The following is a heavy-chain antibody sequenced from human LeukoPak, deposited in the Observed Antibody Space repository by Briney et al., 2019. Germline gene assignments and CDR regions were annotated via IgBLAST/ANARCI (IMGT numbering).Heavy chain of an antibody. D-gene: IGHD3-10*01. V-gene: IGHV3-21*01. CDR1: GFTFSSYS. J-gene: IGHJ4*02. Sequence: NPGGSLRLSCAASGFTFSSYSMNWVRQAPGKGLEWVSSISSSSSYIYYADSVKGRFTISRDNAKNSLYLQMNSLRAEDTAVYYCARLDEGITTPGYWGQGTLVTVSS. CDR2: ISSSSSYI. CDR3: ARLDEGITTPGY.